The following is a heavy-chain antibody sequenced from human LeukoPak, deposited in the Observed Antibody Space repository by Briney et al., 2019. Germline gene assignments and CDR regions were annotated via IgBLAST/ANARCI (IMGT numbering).Heavy chain of an antibody. CDR1: GGSISSSSYY. CDR2: IYYSGST. D-gene: IGHD6-13*01. J-gene: IGHJ5*02. V-gene: IGHV4-39*07. CDR3: ARTPSGGHSSTWFDP. Sequence: PSETLSLTCTVSGGSISSSSYYWGWIRQPPGKGLEWIGSIYYSGSTYYNPSLKSRVTISVDTSKNQFSLKLSSVTAADTAVYYCARTPSGGHSSTWFDPWGQGTLVTVSS.